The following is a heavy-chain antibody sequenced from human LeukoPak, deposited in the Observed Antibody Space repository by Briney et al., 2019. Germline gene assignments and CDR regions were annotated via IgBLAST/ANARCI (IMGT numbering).Heavy chain of an antibody. Sequence: GGSLRLSCTATGFTISSYVMHWVRQAPGKGLEWVASINPDGNKKYSADSVKGRFTISRDNAENSLYLQMNSLRVEDTAFYYCARDLAYSRLDYWGQGMLVTVSS. D-gene: IGHD5-18*01. J-gene: IGHJ4*02. CDR2: INPDGNKK. V-gene: IGHV3-7*01. CDR3: ARDLAYSRLDY. CDR1: GFTISSYV.